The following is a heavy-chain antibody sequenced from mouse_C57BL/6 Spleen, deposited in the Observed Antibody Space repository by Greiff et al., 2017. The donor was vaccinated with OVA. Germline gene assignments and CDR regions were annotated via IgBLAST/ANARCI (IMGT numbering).Heavy chain of an antibody. CDR2: IYPGDGDT. J-gene: IGHJ1*03. D-gene: IGHD1-1*01. CDR1: GYAFSSSW. CDR3: ARGRYYGSSSWYFDV. V-gene: IGHV1-82*01. Sequence: VQLQQSGPELVKPGASVKISCKASGYAFSSSWMNWVKQRPGQGLEWIGRIYPGDGDTNYNGKFKGKATLTADKSSSTAYMQLSSLTSEDSAVYFCARGRYYGSSSWYFDVWGTGTTVTVSS.